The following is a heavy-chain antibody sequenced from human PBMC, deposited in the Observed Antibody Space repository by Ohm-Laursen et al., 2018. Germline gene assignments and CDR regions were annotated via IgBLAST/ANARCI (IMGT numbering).Heavy chain of an antibody. CDR3: AKGSSSAYYFPFGY. CDR1: GFIFSSYA. D-gene: IGHD3-22*01. J-gene: IGHJ4*02. Sequence: SLRPSCSASGFIFSSYAMSWVRQAPGKGLEWVSAISGGGGTTYYADSVKGRFTISRDNSKNTLYLQMNSLRAEDTAVYYCAKGSSSAYYFPFGYWGQGTLVTVSS. CDR2: ISGGGGTT. V-gene: IGHV3-23*01.